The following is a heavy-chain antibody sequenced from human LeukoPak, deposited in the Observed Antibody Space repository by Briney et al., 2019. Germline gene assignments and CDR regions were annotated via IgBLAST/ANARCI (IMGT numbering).Heavy chain of an antibody. CDR1: GYTFTTYG. V-gene: IGHV1-18*01. D-gene: IGHD1-1*01. CDR3: ARKTPGFDNWFDP. Sequence: ASVKVSCKASGYTFTTYGISWVRQAPGQGLEWMGWINTYNGNTNNAQNLQDRVTMTTDTSTSTAYMEVRSLRSDDTAVYYCARKTPGFDNWFDPWGQGTLVTVSS. J-gene: IGHJ5*02. CDR2: INTYNGNT.